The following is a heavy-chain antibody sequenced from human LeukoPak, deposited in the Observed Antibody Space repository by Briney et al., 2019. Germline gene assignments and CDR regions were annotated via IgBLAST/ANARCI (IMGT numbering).Heavy chain of an antibody. CDR2: ISWNSGSI. V-gene: IGHV3-9*01. Sequence: PGRSLRLSCAASGFTFDDYAMHWVRQAPGKGLEWVSGISWNSGSIGYADSVKGRFTISRDNAKSSLYLQMNSLRAEDTALYYCAKDIGSISYVGYFQHWGQGTLVTVSS. CDR1: GFTFDDYA. J-gene: IGHJ1*01. CDR3: AKDIGSISYVGYFQH. D-gene: IGHD1-26*01.